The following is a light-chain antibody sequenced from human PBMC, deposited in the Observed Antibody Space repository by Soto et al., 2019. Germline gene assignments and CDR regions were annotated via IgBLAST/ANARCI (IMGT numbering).Light chain of an antibody. CDR2: LSSDGSH. Sequence: QSVLTQSPSASASLGASVKLTCPLRSGHTSYAIAWHQQQPEKGPRYLMKLSSDGSHSKGDGIPDRFSGSSSGAERYLTISSLQSEDEADYYCQTWDTGARVVFGGGTKLTVL. J-gene: IGLJ2*01. CDR1: SGHTSYA. CDR3: QTWDTGARVV. V-gene: IGLV4-69*01.